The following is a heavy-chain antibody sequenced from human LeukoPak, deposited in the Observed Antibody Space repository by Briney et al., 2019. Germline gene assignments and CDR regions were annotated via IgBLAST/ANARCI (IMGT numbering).Heavy chain of an antibody. D-gene: IGHD6-13*01. CDR3: AKSEQQLGPRRWFDP. V-gene: IGHV4-38-2*01. Sequence: SXXLSLTCAVSAYSISSGYYWGWIRPPPGKGLEWIGSIYHSGSTYYNPSLKSRVTISVDTSKNQFSLKLSSVTAADTAVYYCAKSEQQLGPRRWFDPWGQGTLVTVSS. CDR2: IYHSGST. CDR1: AYSISSGYY. J-gene: IGHJ5*02.